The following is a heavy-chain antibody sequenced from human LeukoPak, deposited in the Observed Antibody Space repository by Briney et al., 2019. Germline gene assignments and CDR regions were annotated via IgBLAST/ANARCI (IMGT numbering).Heavy chain of an antibody. Sequence: GGSLRLSCAAFGFTFSDYYMSWIRQAPGKGLEWVSYISSSGSTIYYADSVKGRFTISRDNAKNSLYPQMNSLRAEDTAVYYCARDKGEWELLGWFDPWGQGTLVTVSS. CDR1: GFTFSDYY. CDR2: ISSSGSTI. V-gene: IGHV3-11*01. CDR3: ARDKGEWELLGWFDP. D-gene: IGHD1-26*01. J-gene: IGHJ5*02.